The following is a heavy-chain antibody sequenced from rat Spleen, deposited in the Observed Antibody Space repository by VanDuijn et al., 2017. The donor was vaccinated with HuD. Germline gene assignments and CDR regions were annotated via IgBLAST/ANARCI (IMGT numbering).Heavy chain of an antibody. J-gene: IGHJ3*01. CDR1: GFTFSDYG. Sequence: EVQLVESGGGLVQPGRSLKLSCAASGFTFSDYGVAWVRQAPTTGLEWVATISYGDSSGHSGTYYRDSVRGRFTISRDDAKSTLYLQMDSLRSEDTATYYCARPLTTVATHWFAYWGQGTLVTVSS. CDR2: ISYGDSSGHSGT. D-gene: IGHD1-8*01. V-gene: IGHV5-29*01. CDR3: ARPLTTVATHWFAY.